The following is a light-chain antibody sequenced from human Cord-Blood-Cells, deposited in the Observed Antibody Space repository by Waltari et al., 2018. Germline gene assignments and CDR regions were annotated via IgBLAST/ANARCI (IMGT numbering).Light chain of an antibody. J-gene: IGLJ2*01. V-gene: IGLV3-1*01. CDR1: KLGDKY. CDR2: QDS. Sequence: SYELTQPPSVSVSPGQTASITCSGDKLGDKYACWYQQKPGQSLVLVIYQDSKRPSGIPERFSCSNSGNTATLTISGTQAMDEADYYCQAWDSSTVVFGGGTKLTVL. CDR3: QAWDSSTVV.